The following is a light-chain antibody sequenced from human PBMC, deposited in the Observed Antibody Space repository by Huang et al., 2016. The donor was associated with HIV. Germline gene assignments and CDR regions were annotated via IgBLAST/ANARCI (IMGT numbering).Light chain of an antibody. V-gene: IGKV3-15*01. CDR2: GAS. CDR3: QQYSELPIT. Sequence: EIVMKQSPATLSVSPGEGATLFCRAKQSVSDSLAGYQRKPGQAPRRILYGASARADGIPARFSGSGSGTDFILSSSSLQSEDFAVYYCQQYSELPITFGQGTRLEI. CDR1: QSVSDS. J-gene: IGKJ5*01.